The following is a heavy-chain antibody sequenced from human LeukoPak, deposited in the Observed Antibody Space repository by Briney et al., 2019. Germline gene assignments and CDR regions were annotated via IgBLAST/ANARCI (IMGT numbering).Heavy chain of an antibody. J-gene: IGHJ4*02. D-gene: IGHD6-13*01. CDR1: GFPFSSYE. CDR3: AKDGSSWYRDIDY. V-gene: IGHV3-48*03. CDR2: ISASGRTM. Sequence: GGSLRLSCAASGFPFSSYEMNWVRQAPGKGLEWVSYISASGRTMYYADSVKGRFTISRDNAKNTLYLQMNSLRAEDTAVYYCAKDGSSWYRDIDYWGQGTLVTVSS.